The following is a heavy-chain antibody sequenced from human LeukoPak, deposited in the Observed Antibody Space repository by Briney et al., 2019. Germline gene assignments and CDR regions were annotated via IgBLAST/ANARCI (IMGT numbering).Heavy chain of an antibody. CDR1: GGSISGYY. Sequence: ASETLSLTCTVSGGSISGYYWNWIRQPAGKGLEWIGRIHSGGTTNYNLSLESRVTMSVDTSKSQFSLELTSVTAADTAVYYCARDPGMERFGVVFDSWGQGTLVTVSS. D-gene: IGHD3-10*01. J-gene: IGHJ4*02. CDR3: ARDPGMERFGVVFDS. V-gene: IGHV4-4*07. CDR2: IHSGGTT.